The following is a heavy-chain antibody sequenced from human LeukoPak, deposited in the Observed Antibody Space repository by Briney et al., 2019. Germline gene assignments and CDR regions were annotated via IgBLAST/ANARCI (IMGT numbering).Heavy chain of an antibody. CDR2: ISRNSVRI. CDR3: AKDIGTTVTTSGAFDI. V-gene: IGHV3-9*01. CDR1: GFTFDAYA. D-gene: IGHD4-17*01. J-gene: IGHJ3*02. Sequence: GGSLRLSCAASGFTFDAYAMHWVRQAPGKGLEWVSGISRNSVRIGYADSVKGRFTISRDNAKNSLYLQMNSLRAEDTALYYCAKDIGTTVTTSGAFDIWGQGTMVTVSS.